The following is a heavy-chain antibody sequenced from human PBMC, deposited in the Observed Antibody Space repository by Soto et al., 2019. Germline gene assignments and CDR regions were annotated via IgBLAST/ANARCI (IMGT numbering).Heavy chain of an antibody. CDR3: ATGGGTYYDY. CDR1: GVSFINYY. D-gene: IGHD1-26*01. J-gene: IGHJ4*02. CDR2: IKTDGRTT. V-gene: IGHV3-74*03. Sequence: EGQLGESGGGLVQPGGSLRLSCAASGVSFINYYMHWIRQAPGKGLVWVSLIKTDGRTTAYADSVKGRFTISRDNAKNTVYLQMNTLRFEDTAVYYCATGGGTYYDYWGQGTLVTVSS.